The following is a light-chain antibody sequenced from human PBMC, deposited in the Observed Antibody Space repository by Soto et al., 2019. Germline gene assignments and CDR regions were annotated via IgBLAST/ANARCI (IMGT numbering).Light chain of an antibody. CDR1: QSVSSY. Sequence: EIVLTQSPATLSLSPGERATLSCRASQSVSSYLAWYQQKPGQAPRLLIYDASNRATGIPARFSGSGSGTDFPLTIRHPEAEDFAVYYCQQRSNWLTFGGGTKVEIK. CDR2: DAS. V-gene: IGKV3-11*01. CDR3: QQRSNWLT. J-gene: IGKJ4*01.